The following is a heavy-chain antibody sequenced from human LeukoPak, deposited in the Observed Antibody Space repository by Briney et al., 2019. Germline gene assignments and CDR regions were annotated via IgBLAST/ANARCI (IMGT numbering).Heavy chain of an antibody. D-gene: IGHD2-15*01. CDR3: ARVVVVVAAAAHYYYYGMDV. J-gene: IGHJ6*02. CDR2: VNHSGST. V-gene: IGHV4-34*01. Sequence: SETLSLTCAVYGGSFSGYYWSWIRQPPGKGLEWIGEVNHSGSTNYNPSLKSRVTISVDTSKNQFSLKLSSVTAADTAVYYCARVVVVVAAAAHYYYYGMDVWGQGTTVTVSS. CDR1: GGSFSGYY.